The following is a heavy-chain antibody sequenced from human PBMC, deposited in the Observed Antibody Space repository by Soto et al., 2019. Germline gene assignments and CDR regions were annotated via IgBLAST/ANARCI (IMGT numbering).Heavy chain of an antibody. J-gene: IGHJ6*03. Sequence: GGSLRLSCAASGFTFSSYAMSWVRQAPGKGLEWVSAISGSGGSTYYADSVKGRFTISRDNSKNTLYLQMNSLRAADTAVYYCARGLLVWFGELSRRGGYYYYMDVWGKGTTVTVSS. CDR1: GFTFSSYA. D-gene: IGHD3-10*01. V-gene: IGHV3-23*01. CDR2: ISGSGGST. CDR3: ARGLLVWFGELSRRGGYYYYMDV.